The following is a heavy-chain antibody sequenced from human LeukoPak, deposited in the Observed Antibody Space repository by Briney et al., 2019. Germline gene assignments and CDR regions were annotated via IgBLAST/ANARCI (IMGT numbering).Heavy chain of an antibody. CDR3: ARGRFRIRGYFDY. V-gene: IGHV4-61*02. CDR1: GGSISSGSYY. Sequence: SQTLSLTCTVSGGSISSGSYYWSWIRQPAGKGLEWIGRIYTSGSTNYNPSLKSRVTISVDMSKNQFSLKLSSVTAADTAVYYCARGRFRIRGYFDYWGQGTLVTVSS. D-gene: IGHD2-15*01. J-gene: IGHJ4*02. CDR2: IYTSGST.